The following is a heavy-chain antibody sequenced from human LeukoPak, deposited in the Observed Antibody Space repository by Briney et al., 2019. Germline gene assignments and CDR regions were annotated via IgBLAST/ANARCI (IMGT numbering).Heavy chain of an antibody. V-gene: IGHV1-69*13. Sequence: GASVKVSCKASGGTFSSYAISWVRQAPGQGLEWMGGIIPIFGTANYAQKFQGRVTITADESTSTAYMELSSLRSEDTAVYYCGRDYAYYYYGMDVWGRGTTVTVSS. CDR1: GGTFSSYA. CDR3: GRDYAYYYYGMDV. CDR2: IIPIFGTA. D-gene: IGHD4-17*01. J-gene: IGHJ6*02.